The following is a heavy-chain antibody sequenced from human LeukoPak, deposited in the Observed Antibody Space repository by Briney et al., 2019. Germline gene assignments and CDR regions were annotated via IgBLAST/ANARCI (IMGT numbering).Heavy chain of an antibody. CDR2: IIPIFGTA. J-gene: IGHJ6*02. CDR1: GGTFSSYA. CDR3: ARQKALARYYYGMDV. Sequence: SVKVSCKASGGTFSSYAISWVRQALRQGLEWMRGIIPIFGTANSAQKFQGRVTITADESTSTAYMELSSLRSEDTAVYYCARQKALARYYYGMDVWGQGTTVTVSS. V-gene: IGHV1-69*13.